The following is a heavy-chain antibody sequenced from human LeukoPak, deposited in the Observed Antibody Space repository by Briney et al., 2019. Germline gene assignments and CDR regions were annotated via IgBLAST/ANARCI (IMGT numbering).Heavy chain of an antibody. Sequence: ASVKVSCKASGYTFTSYGISWVRQAPGQGLEWMGWISAYNGNTNYAQKLQVRVTMTTDTSTSTAYMELRSLRSDDTAVYYCARWLGTGYFHYFDYWGQGTLVTVSS. CDR1: GYTFTSYG. CDR2: ISAYNGNT. CDR3: ARWLGTGYFHYFDY. J-gene: IGHJ4*02. V-gene: IGHV1-18*01. D-gene: IGHD3/OR15-3a*01.